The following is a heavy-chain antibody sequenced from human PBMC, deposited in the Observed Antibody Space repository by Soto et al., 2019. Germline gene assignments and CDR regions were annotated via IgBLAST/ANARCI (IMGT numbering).Heavy chain of an antibody. CDR3: ARQLGFPNWFDP. V-gene: IGHV4-39*01. J-gene: IGHJ5*02. D-gene: IGHD3-10*01. CDR2: IYYSGST. Sequence: SETLSLTCTVSGGSISSSSYYWGWIRQPPGKGLEWIGSIYYSGSTYYNPSLKSRVTISVDTSKNQFSLKLSSVTAADTAVYYCARQLGFPNWFDPWGQGTLVTVSS. CDR1: GGSISSSSYY.